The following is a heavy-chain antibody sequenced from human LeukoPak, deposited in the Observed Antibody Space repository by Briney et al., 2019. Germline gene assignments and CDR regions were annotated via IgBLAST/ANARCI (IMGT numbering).Heavy chain of an antibody. J-gene: IGHJ6*03. D-gene: IGHD6-6*01. CDR2: INHSGST. V-gene: IGHV4-34*01. CDR1: GGSFSGYY. Sequence: PSETLSLTCAVYGGSFSGYYWSWIRQPPGKGLEWIGEINHSGSTNYNPSLKSRVTISVDTSKNQFSLKLSSVTAADTAVYYCARRGIAARTNYYYYYMDVWGKGTTVTVSS. CDR3: ARRGIAARTNYYYYYMDV.